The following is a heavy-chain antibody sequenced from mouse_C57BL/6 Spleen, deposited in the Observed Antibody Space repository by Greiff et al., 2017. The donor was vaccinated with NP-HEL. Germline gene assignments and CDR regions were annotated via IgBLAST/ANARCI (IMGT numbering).Heavy chain of an antibody. CDR1: GYSITSGYY. Sequence: DVQLQESGPGLVKPSQSLSLTCSVTGYSITSGYYWNWIRQFPGNKLEWMGYISYDGSNNYNPSLKNRISITRDTSKNQFFLKLNSVTTEDTATYYCAREGSYYSNYDFDYWGQGTTLTVSS. V-gene: IGHV3-6*01. J-gene: IGHJ2*01. CDR2: ISYDGSN. CDR3: AREGSYYSNYDFDY. D-gene: IGHD2-5*01.